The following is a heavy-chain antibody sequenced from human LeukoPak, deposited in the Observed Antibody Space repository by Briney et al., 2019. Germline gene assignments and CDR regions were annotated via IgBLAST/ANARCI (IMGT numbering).Heavy chain of an antibody. D-gene: IGHD4-11*01. CDR1: GYTFTGYY. V-gene: IGHV1-2*02. CDR3: ARDPTVTTQGSNWFDP. CDR2: INPNSGGT. Sequence: ASVKVSCKASGYTFTGYYMHWVRQAPGQGLEWMGWINPNSGGTNYAQKFQGRVTMTRDTSISTAYMELSRLRSDDTAVYYCARDPTVTTQGSNWFDPWGQGTLVTVSS. J-gene: IGHJ5*02.